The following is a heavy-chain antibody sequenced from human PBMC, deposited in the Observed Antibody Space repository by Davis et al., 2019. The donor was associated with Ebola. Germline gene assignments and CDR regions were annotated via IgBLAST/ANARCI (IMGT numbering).Heavy chain of an antibody. CDR1: GFTFSDYA. CDR3: AKDPMWDTAYV. Sequence: PGGSLRLSCAASGFTFSDYAMSWVRQAPGKGLEWVSAISVGGADTYYGDSVKGRFAISRDNSKNTLYLQLNSLRAEDTAVYYCAKDPMWDTAYVWGQGTTVTVSS. D-gene: IGHD5-18*01. J-gene: IGHJ6*02. V-gene: IGHV3-23*01. CDR2: ISVGGADT.